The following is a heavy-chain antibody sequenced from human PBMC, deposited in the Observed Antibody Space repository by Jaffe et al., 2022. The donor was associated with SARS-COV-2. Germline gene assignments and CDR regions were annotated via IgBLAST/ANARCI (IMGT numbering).Heavy chain of an antibody. V-gene: IGHV3-48*02. CDR2: IHFDSGII. J-gene: IGHJ5*01. Sequence: EVQLVESGGDLIQPGGSLRLSCAASGFTFSTFSMNWVRQAPGKGLEWVSYIHFDSGIIHYTDSVKGRFTISRDNAKNSLFLQMNGLRDDDTAVYYCAKIGVPGGSSNWFDSWGQGTLVTVSS. D-gene: IGHD6-19*01. CDR3: AKIGVPGGSSNWFDS. CDR1: GFTFSTFS.